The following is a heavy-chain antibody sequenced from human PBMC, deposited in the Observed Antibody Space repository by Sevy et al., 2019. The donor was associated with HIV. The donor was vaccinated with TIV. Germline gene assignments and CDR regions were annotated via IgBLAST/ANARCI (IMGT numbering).Heavy chain of an antibody. CDR2: IYPGDSDT. CDR1: GYSFTSYW. CDR3: ARIYRRGSLRRGDAFDI. V-gene: IGHV5-51*01. Sequence: GGSLRLSCKGSGYSFTSYWIGWVRQMPGKGLEWMGIIYPGDSDTRYSPSFQGQVTISADKSISTAYLQWSSLKASDTVMYYCARIYRRGSLRRGDAFDIWGQGTMVTVSS. D-gene: IGHD3-16*02. J-gene: IGHJ3*02.